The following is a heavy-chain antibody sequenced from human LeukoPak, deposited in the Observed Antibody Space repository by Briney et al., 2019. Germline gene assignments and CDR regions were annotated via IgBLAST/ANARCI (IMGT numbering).Heavy chain of an antibody. CDR3: AKDNGSGSYYNGIYGMDV. CDR1: GFTFSSYA. CDR2: ISWDGGST. D-gene: IGHD3-10*01. J-gene: IGHJ6*02. V-gene: IGHV3-43*01. Sequence: GGSLRLSCAASGFTFSSYAMSWVRQAPGKGLEWVSLISWDGGSTYYADSVKGRFTISRDNSKNSLYLQMNSLRTEDTALYYCAKDNGSGSYYNGIYGMDVWGQGTTVTVSS.